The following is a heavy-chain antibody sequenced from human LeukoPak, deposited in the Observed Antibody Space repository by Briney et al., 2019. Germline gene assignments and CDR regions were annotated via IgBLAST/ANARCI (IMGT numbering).Heavy chain of an antibody. V-gene: IGHV3-30*03. D-gene: IGHD2-2*01. J-gene: IGHJ4*02. CDR3: AIQGQYHTLDY. CDR2: ISYDGSNK. Sequence: QAGGSLRLSCAASGFTFSSYGMHWVRQAPGKGLEWVAVISYDGSNKYYADSVKGRFTISRDNAKNTLYLQMNSLRAEDTAVYYCAIQGQYHTLDYWGQGTLVTVSS. CDR1: GFTFSSYG.